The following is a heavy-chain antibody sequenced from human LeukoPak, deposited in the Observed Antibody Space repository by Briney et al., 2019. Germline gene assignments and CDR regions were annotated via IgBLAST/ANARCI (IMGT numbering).Heavy chain of an antibody. D-gene: IGHD3-9*01. Sequence: PGGSMRPSCAASGFTFSSHGMHWVRQAPGKGLEWVAVISYDGSNNYHVDSVKGRFTISRDNSTNTMYLQMNSLRAEDTAVYYCAKYLYLTGYSFDYWGQGTLVTVSS. CDR3: AKYLYLTGYSFDY. V-gene: IGHV3-30*18. CDR1: GFTFSSHG. J-gene: IGHJ4*02. CDR2: ISYDGSNN.